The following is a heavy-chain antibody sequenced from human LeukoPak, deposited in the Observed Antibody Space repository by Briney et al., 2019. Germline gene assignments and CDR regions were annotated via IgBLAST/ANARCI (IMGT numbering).Heavy chain of an antibody. V-gene: IGHV3-48*03. CDR3: ARAFDQ. CDR1: GFPFRRYE. CDR2: IISSGSTI. J-gene: IGHJ4*02. Sequence: GSLSLSCAASGFPFRRYEMNWVRQAPGTGLEWVSYIISSGSTIYYADSVKGRFTISRDNPKNSLYLQMHSLRAEDTAVYYCARAFDQWGQGTLVTVSS.